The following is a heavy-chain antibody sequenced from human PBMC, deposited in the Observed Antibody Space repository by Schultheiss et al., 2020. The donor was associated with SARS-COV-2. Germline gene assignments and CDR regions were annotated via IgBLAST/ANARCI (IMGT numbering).Heavy chain of an antibody. D-gene: IGHD6-13*01. CDR2: IKSDGSRT. V-gene: IGHV3-74*01. Sequence: GGSLRLSCEASGFTFSSYWFHWVRQAPGKGLVWVSRIKSDGSRTSYADSVRGRFTISRDNAKNTLHLQMNSLRAEDTAVYYCAKDPSGGQQLYNWFDPWGQGTLVTVSS. CDR3: AKDPSGGQQLYNWFDP. CDR1: GFTFSSYW. J-gene: IGHJ5*02.